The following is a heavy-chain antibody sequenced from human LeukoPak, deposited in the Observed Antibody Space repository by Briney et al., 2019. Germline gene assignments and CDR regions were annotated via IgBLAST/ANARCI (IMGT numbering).Heavy chain of an antibody. CDR2: INHSGST. V-gene: IGHV4-34*01. J-gene: IGHJ4*02. D-gene: IGHD3-9*01. Sequence: SETLSLTCAVYGGSFSGYYWSWLRQPPGKGLEWIGEINHSGSTNYNPSLKSRVTISVDTSKNQFSLKLSSVTAADTAVYYCARLRYFDWLSKYYFDYWDQGTLVTVSS. CDR3: ARLRYFDWLSKYYFDY. CDR1: GGSFSGYY.